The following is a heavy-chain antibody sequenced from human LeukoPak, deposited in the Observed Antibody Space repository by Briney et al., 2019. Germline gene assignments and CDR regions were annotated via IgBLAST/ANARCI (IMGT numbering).Heavy chain of an antibody. CDR1: GGSISSSSYY. Sequence: SETLSLTCTVSGGSISSSSYYWGWIRQPPGKGLEWIGSIYYSGSTYYNPSLKSRVTISVDTSKNQFSLKLSSVTAADTAVYYCARHNSLTGADYWGQGTLVTVSS. CDR2: IYYSGST. D-gene: IGHD7-27*01. V-gene: IGHV4-39*07. CDR3: ARHNSLTGADY. J-gene: IGHJ4*02.